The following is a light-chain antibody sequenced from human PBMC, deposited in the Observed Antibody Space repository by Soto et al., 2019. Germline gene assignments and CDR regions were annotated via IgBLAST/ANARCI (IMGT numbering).Light chain of an antibody. Sequence: DIQVTQSPSSVSASVGDRVTITCRASQGITSWLAWYQQKPGRAPKLLIYGASSLQSGVPSRFSGSGSETDLTLTISSWQPEDFATYYCQMTSSFPPPFGGGTKVVIK. CDR1: QGITSW. CDR2: GAS. V-gene: IGKV1-12*01. CDR3: QMTSSFPPP. J-gene: IGKJ4*01.